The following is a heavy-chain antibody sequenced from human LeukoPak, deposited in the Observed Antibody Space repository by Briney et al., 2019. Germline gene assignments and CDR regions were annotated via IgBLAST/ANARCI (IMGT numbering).Heavy chain of an antibody. CDR2: ISWNSGNI. J-gene: IGHJ4*02. CDR1: GFTFDDYA. Sequence: GRSLRLSCAASGFTFDDYAMHWVRQAPGKGLEWVSGISWNSGNIGYADSVKGRFTISRDNAKNSLYLQMNSLRAEDTALYYCAKGRNYDFWSGYPHFDYWGQGTLVTVSS. V-gene: IGHV3-9*01. CDR3: AKGRNYDFWSGYPHFDY. D-gene: IGHD3-3*01.